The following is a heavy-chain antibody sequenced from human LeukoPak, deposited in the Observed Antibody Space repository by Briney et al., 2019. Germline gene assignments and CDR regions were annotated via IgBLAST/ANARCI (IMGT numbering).Heavy chain of an antibody. CDR2: IYFGGST. J-gene: IGHJ4*02. V-gene: IGHV4-39*02. D-gene: IGHD3-10*01. Sequence: PSETLSLTCTVSGASISSSSYYWGWLRQPPGKGLEWIGSIYFGGSTYYTSALQSRVTITEDTSKNHFSLKVSSVTAADTAVYFCARVGVWFGEGNLSGYFDYWGQGTLVTVSS. CDR3: ARVGVWFGEGNLSGYFDY. CDR1: GASISSSSYY.